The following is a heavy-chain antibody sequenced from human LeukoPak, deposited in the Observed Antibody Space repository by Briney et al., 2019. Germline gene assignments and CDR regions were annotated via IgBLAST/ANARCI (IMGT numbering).Heavy chain of an antibody. V-gene: IGHV3-30*18. CDR2: ISYDGSNK. D-gene: IGHD3-10*01. Sequence: GGSLRLSCAASGFTFSSYGMHWVRQAPGKGLEGVAVISYDGSNKYYADSVKGRFTISRDNYKNTLSLQMNSRRVEDTAVYYCAKEYYYGSGSTSFDYWGQGTLVTVSS. CDR3: AKEYYYGSGSTSFDY. CDR1: GFTFSSYG. J-gene: IGHJ4*02.